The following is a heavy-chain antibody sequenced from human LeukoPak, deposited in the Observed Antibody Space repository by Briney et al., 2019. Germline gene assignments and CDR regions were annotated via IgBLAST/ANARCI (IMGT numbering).Heavy chain of an antibody. D-gene: IGHD6-19*01. J-gene: IGHJ5*02. CDR1: GGSISSYY. V-gene: IGHV4-4*07. CDR2: IYTSGST. Sequence: SETLSLTCTVSGGSISSYYWSWIRQPAGKGLEWIGRIYTSGSTNYNPSLKSRVTMSVDTSKNQFSLKLSSVTAADTAVYYCARGNSGSGWNWFDPWGQGTLVTVSS. CDR3: ARGNSGSGWNWFDP.